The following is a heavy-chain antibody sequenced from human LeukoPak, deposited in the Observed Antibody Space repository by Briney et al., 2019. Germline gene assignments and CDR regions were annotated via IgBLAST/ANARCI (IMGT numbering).Heavy chain of an antibody. J-gene: IGHJ4*02. Sequence: GRSLRLSCAASGFTFSSYGMHWVRQAPGKGLEWVAVIWYDGSNKYYADSVKGRFTISRDNSKNTLYLQMNSLRAEDTAVYYCARDPVATSGSYLPSGYWGQGTLVTVSS. V-gene: IGHV3-33*01. CDR1: GFTFSSYG. CDR2: IWYDGSNK. D-gene: IGHD3-10*01. CDR3: ARDPVATSGSYLPSGY.